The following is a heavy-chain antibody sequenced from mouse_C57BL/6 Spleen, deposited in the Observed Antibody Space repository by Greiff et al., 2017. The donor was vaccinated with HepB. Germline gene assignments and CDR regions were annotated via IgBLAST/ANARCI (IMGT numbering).Heavy chain of an antibody. CDR3: ARAYYSNYVDY. V-gene: IGHV1-39*01. J-gene: IGHJ2*01. Sequence: LVKPGASVKISCQASGYSFTDYNMNWVKQSNGKSLEWLGVINPNYGTISYNQKFKGKATLTVDQSSSTAYMQHNSLTSEDSAVYYCARAYYSNYVDYWGQGTTLTVSS. CDR2: INPNYGTI. D-gene: IGHD2-5*01. CDR1: GYSFTDYN.